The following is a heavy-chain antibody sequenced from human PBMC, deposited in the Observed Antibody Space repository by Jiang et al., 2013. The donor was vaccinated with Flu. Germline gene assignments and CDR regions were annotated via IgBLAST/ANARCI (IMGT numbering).Heavy chain of an antibody. V-gene: IGHV1-3*01. J-gene: IGHJ4*02. Sequence: QRLEWMGWINAGNGNTKYSQKFQGRVTITRDTSASTAYMELSSLRSEDTAVYYCARQPSGQLVQDYWGQGTLVTVSS. CDR2: INAGNGNT. D-gene: IGHD6-13*01. CDR3: ARQPSGQLVQDY.